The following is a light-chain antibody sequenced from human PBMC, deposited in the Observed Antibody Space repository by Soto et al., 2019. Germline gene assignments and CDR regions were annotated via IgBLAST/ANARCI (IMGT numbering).Light chain of an antibody. CDR2: GAS. J-gene: IGKJ2*01. V-gene: IGKV3-20*01. CDR1: QSVSSSY. Sequence: EIVLTQSPGTLSLSPGERATLSCRASQSVSSSYLAWYQQKPGQAPRLRIYGASSRPTGIPDRFSGSGSGTDFPLTISRLEPEDFAVYYCQQYGSSPCMYTFGQGTKLEIK. CDR3: QQYGSSPCMYT.